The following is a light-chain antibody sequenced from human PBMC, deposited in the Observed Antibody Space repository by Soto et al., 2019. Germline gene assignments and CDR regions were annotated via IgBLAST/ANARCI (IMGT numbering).Light chain of an antibody. Sequence: EMVLTQSPGTLSLSPGERAILSCRASQSVSSYLAWYQQKPGQAPRLLIYDASNRATGIPARFSGSGSGTDFTLTISSLEPEDSAVYYCQQRHMWPITFGQGTRLEIK. CDR1: QSVSSY. CDR2: DAS. J-gene: IGKJ5*01. CDR3: QQRHMWPIT. V-gene: IGKV3-11*01.